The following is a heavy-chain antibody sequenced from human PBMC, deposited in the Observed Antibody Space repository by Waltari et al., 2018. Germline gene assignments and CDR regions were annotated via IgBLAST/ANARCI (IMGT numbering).Heavy chain of an antibody. J-gene: IGHJ4*02. CDR1: GTSMSPNY. D-gene: IGHD6-25*01. CDR2: IYFGGTT. V-gene: IGHV4-59*01. CDR3: ARGTVQRLLDCDC. Sequence: QVQLQESGPELVRPSGTLSLTCHVSGTSMSPNYWCWVRQPPGKGLEYVGCIYFGGTTNYNPSLTSQITISVDASNPIFFRTLWSVTDGKTAVEFWARGTVQRLLDCDCWGQGLLVTVSS.